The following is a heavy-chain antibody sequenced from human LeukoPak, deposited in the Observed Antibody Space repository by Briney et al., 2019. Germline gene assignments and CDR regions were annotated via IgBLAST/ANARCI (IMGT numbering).Heavy chain of an antibody. D-gene: IGHD1-1*01. CDR1: GGSISSYY. CDR3: ARGQRGYPY. J-gene: IGHJ4*02. V-gene: IGHV4-59*01. CDR2: IQNSRIP. Sequence: SESLSLTCTVPGGSISSYYWTWIRPPPGKGLEWIGYIQNSRIPNYNPSLKSRVTISIDTSKNQFSLKLNSVTAADTAVYYCARGQRGYPYWGQGTLVTVSS.